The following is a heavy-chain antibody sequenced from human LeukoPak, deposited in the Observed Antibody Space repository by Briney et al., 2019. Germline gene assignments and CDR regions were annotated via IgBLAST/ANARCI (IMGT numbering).Heavy chain of an antibody. V-gene: IGHV4-4*02. D-gene: IGHD3-22*01. J-gene: IGHJ4*02. CDR1: GGSISSSNW. CDR3: ASSGYYYYDSSGYYYFDY. CDR2: IYHSGST. Sequence: PSETLSLTCAVSGGSISSSNWWSWVRQPPGKGLEWIGEIYHSGSTNYNPSLKSRVTISVDKSKNQFSLKLSSVTAADTAVYYCASSGYYYYDSSGYYYFDYWGQGTLVTVSS.